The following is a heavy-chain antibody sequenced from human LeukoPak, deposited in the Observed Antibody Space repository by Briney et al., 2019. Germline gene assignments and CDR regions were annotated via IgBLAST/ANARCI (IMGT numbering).Heavy chain of an antibody. CDR3: AKTPETFYYDFSGYYYYFDY. J-gene: IGHJ4*02. CDR2: IIPIFGTA. CDR1: GGTFSSYA. V-gene: IGHV1-69*05. Sequence: ASVKVSCKASGGTFSSYAISWVRQAPGQGLEWMGGIIPIFGTANYAQKFQGRVTITTDESTSTAYMELSSLRSEDTAIYYCAKTPETFYYDFSGYYYYFDYWGQGTLVTVSS. D-gene: IGHD3-22*01.